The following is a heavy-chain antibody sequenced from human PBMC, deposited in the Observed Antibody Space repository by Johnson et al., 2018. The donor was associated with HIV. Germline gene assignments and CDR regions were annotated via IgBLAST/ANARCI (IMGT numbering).Heavy chain of an antibody. V-gene: IGHV3-30-3*01. CDR3: AKGNSVIYGLTHAFDI. CDR2: ISYDGSNK. Sequence: ASGFTFSSYAMHWVRQAPGKGLEWVAVISYDGSNKYYADSVKGRFIISRDNSKNTLYLQINSLRAEDTAVYYCAKGNSVIYGLTHAFDIWGQGTMVTVSS. D-gene: IGHD2/OR15-2a*01. J-gene: IGHJ3*02. CDR1: GFTFSSYA.